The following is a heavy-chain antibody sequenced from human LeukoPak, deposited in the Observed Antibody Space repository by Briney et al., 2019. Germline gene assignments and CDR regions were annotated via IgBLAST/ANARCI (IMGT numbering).Heavy chain of an antibody. CDR3: ARPYSSGYYYFDY. J-gene: IGHJ4*02. CDR2: IYPGDSDT. D-gene: IGHD3-22*01. V-gene: IGHV5-51*01. CDR1: GYRFTSYW. Sequence: GESLHIYFKGSGYRFTSYWIGWVRQMPGKGLEWMGIIYPGDSDTRYSPSFQGQVTISADKSISTAYLQWSSLKASDTAMYYCARPYSSGYYYFDYWGQGTLVTVCS.